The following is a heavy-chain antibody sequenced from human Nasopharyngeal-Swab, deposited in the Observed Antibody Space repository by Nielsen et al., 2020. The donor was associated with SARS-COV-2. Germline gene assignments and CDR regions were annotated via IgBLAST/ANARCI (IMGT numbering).Heavy chain of an antibody. D-gene: IGHD2-21*02. V-gene: IGHV1-46*01. Sequence: ASAQVSCNASGYTFTSYYMHWVRQAPAQGLEWMGIINPSGGSTSYAQKFQGRVTMTRDTSTSTVYMELSSLRSEDTAVYYCASGIRRKSHVVVTANSYYGIDVWGQGTTVTVSS. J-gene: IGHJ6*02. CDR2: INPSGGST. CDR1: GYTFTSYY. CDR3: ASGIRRKSHVVVTANSYYGIDV.